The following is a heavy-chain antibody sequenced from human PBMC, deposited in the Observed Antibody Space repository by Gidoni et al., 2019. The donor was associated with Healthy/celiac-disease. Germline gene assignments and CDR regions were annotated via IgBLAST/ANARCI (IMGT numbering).Heavy chain of an antibody. CDR2: IYYSGST. CDR3: ARTSPYYDFWSGYYISEEDY. J-gene: IGHJ4*02. Sequence: QLQLQESGPGLVKPSETLSRTCTVSGGSISRSSYYWGWIRQPPGKGLEWIGSIYYSGSTYYNPSLKSRVTISVDTSKNQFSLKLSSVTAADTAVYYCARTSPYYDFWSGYYISEEDYWGQGTLVTVSS. V-gene: IGHV4-39*01. CDR1: GGSISRSSYY. D-gene: IGHD3-3*01.